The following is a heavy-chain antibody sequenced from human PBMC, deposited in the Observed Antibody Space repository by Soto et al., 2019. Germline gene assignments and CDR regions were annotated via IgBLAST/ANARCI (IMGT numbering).Heavy chain of an antibody. V-gene: IGHV3-33*01. D-gene: IGHD6-19*01. CDR2: IWYDGSNK. J-gene: IGHJ5*02. CDR3: ARDLSSGWPQWVFDP. Sequence: QVQLVESGGGVVQPGRSLRLSCAASGFTFSSYGMHWVRQAPGKGLEWVAVIWYDGSNKYYADSVKGRFTISRDNSKNTLYLQMNSLRAEDTAVYYCARDLSSGWPQWVFDPWGQGTLVTVSS. CDR1: GFTFSSYG.